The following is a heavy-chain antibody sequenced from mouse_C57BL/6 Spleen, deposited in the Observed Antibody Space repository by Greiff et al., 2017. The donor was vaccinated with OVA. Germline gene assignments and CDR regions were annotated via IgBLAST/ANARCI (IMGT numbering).Heavy chain of an antibody. CDR1: GFTFSDYY. CDR3: ARGSNYWYFDV. Sequence: EVKLMESAGGLVQPGSSMKLSCTASGFTFSDYYMAWVRQVPEKGLEWVANINYDGSSTYYLDSLKSRFIISRDNAKNILYLQMSSLKSEDTATYYCARGSNYWYFDVWGTGTTVTVSS. V-gene: IGHV5-16*01. CDR2: INYDGSST. J-gene: IGHJ1*03. D-gene: IGHD2-5*01.